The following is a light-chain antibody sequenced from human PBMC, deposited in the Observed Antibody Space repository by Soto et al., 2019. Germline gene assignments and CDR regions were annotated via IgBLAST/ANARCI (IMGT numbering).Light chain of an antibody. V-gene: IGLV1-51*01. CDR2: YNN. CDR3: GTWDSCLSAGYVV. J-gene: IGLJ2*01. Sequence: QSVLTQPPSVSAAPGQKVTISCSGSSSNIGNNNVSCYQQLPGTAPKLLIYYNNKRPSGIPARFSGSKSGASATLGTTGLQTGDEADDYCGTWDSCLSAGYVVFGGGTKLTVL. CDR1: SSNIGNNN.